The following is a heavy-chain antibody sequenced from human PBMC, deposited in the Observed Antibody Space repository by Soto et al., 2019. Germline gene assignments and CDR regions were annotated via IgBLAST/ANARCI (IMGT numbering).Heavy chain of an antibody. V-gene: IGHV3-21*04. CDR1: GFTFSSYS. CDR3: ARVVDSSSWYGNYYYYYMDV. J-gene: IGHJ6*03. D-gene: IGHD6-13*01. Sequence: EVQLVESGGGLVKPGGSLRLSCAASGFTFSSYSMNWVRQAPGKGLEWVSSISSSSSYIYYADSVKGRFTISRDNAKNSLYLQMNSLRAEDTDVYYCARVVDSSSWYGNYYYYYMDVWGKGTTLTVSS. CDR2: ISSSSSYI.